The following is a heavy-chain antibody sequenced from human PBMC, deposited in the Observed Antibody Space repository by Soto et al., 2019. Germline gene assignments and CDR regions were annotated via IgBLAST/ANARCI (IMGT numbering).Heavy chain of an antibody. V-gene: IGHV4-59*01. J-gene: IGHJ4*02. CDR1: GGSISSYY. CDR2: IYHSGST. CDR3: ARVSKQQLVLYYFDY. D-gene: IGHD6-13*01. Sequence: PSETLSLTCTVSGGSISSYYWSWIRQPPEKGLEWIGYIYHSGSTNYNPSLKSRVTISVDTSKNQFSLKLSSVTAADTAVYYCARVSKQQLVLYYFDYWGQGTLVTVSS.